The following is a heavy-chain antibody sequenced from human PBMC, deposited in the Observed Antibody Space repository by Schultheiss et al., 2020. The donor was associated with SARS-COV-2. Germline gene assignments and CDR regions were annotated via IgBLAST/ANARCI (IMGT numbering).Heavy chain of an antibody. CDR1: GGSISSGSYY. D-gene: IGHD3-22*01. CDR2: IYHSGST. J-gene: IGHJ5*02. CDR3: ARGEDSSGRFDP. Sequence: SETLSLTCTVSGGSISSGSYYWGWIRQPPGKGLEWIGSIYHSGSTYYNPSLKSRVTISVDTSKNQFSLKLSSVTAADTAVYYCARGEDSSGRFDPWGQGTLVTVSS. V-gene: IGHV4-39*01.